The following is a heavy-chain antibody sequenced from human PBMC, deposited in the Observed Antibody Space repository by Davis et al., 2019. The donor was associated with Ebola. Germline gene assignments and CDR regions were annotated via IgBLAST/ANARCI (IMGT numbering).Heavy chain of an antibody. Sequence: SQTLSLTCAVYGGSFRASSWTWIRQPPGKGLEWIGEINHSGRTNYKPSLRSRVTMSLDTSKKQFSLKLSSVTAADTAVYYCARSILYGGTNWLDPWGQGTLVAVSS. CDR1: GGSFRASS. D-gene: IGHD2/OR15-2a*01. J-gene: IGHJ5*02. CDR3: ARSILYGGTNWLDP. CDR2: INHSGRT. V-gene: IGHV4-34*01.